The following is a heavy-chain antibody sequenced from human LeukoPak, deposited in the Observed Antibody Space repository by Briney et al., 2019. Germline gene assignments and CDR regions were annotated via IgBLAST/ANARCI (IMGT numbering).Heavy chain of an antibody. CDR2: IDSSGGYM. Sequence: GGSLRLSCEASGFTFNTYSMNWARQAPGKGLEWVSSIDSSGGYMFYADSVKGRFIISRDNAKDSLYLQMNSLRVEDTAAYYCLRGNRRDYWGQGTLVTVSS. CDR1: GFTFNTYS. CDR3: LRGNRRDY. J-gene: IGHJ4*02. V-gene: IGHV3-21*06.